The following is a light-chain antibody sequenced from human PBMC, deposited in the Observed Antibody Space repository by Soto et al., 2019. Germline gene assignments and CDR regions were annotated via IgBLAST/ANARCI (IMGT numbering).Light chain of an antibody. CDR3: QQYGDSPDTDRWT. V-gene: IGKV3-20*01. J-gene: IGKJ1*01. CDR1: QSVRCSS. Sequence: EIVLTQSPGTLSLSPGERASLFCRASQSVRCSSLAWYQQKRGQPPMLLIYGASSRATGIPDRFSGSGSGTYFTLTISRLEPEDFAVYFCQQYGDSPDTDRWTFGQGTKVDIK. CDR2: GAS.